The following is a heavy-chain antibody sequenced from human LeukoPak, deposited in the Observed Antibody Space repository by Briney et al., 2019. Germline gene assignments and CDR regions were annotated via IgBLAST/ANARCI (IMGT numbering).Heavy chain of an antibody. J-gene: IGHJ4*02. CDR2: INPNSGGT. CDR3: ARVYCSSTSCETDY. V-gene: IGHV1-2*02. D-gene: IGHD2-2*01. CDR1: GYTFTGYY. Sequence: ASVKVSCKASGYTFTGYYMHWVRQAPGQGLEWMGWINPNSGGTNYAQKFQGRVTMTRDTSISTAYMELSRLRSDDTAVYYCARVYCSSTSCETDYWGQGTLVTVSS.